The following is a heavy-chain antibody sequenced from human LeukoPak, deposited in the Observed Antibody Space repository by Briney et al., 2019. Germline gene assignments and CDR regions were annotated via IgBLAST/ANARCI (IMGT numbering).Heavy chain of an antibody. CDR1: GGSISSSSYY. Sequence: NTSETLSLTCTVSGGSISSSSYYWGWIRQPPGKGLEWIGSIYYSGSTYYNPSLKSRVTISVDTSKNQFSLKLSSVTAADTAVYYCARTRPSGLRFFLGYYYMDVWGKGTTVTVSS. CDR2: IYYSGST. D-gene: IGHD3-3*01. V-gene: IGHV4-39*01. CDR3: ARTRPSGLRFFLGYYYMDV. J-gene: IGHJ6*03.